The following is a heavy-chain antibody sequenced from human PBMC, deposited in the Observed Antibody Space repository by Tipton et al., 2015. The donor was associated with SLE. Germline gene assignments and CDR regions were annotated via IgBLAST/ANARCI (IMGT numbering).Heavy chain of an antibody. CDR1: GGSISSYY. CDR2: IYYSGST. J-gene: IGHJ3*02. V-gene: IGHV4-59*01. D-gene: IGHD6-13*01. CDR3: ARVPGYSSSWDAFDI. Sequence: TLSLTCTVSGGSISSYYWSWIRQPPGKGLEWIGYIYYSGSTNYNPSLKSRVTISVDTSKNQFSLKLSSVTPADTAVYYCARVPGYSSSWDAFDIWGQGTMVTVSS.